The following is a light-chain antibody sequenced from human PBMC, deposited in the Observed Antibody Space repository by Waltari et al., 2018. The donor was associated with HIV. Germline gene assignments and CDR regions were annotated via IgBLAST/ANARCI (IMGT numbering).Light chain of an antibody. J-gene: IGKJ4*01. CDR2: GAS. CDR1: QSVSSY. CDR3: QQYNKWPRGT. Sequence: VMTQSPATLSASPGQRATLSCRASQSVSSYLAWYQQKPGQAPRLLIYGASTRATGIPARFSGSGSGTEFTRTISSLQSEDFAGYYCQQYNKWPRGTFGGGTKVEVK. V-gene: IGKV3-15*01.